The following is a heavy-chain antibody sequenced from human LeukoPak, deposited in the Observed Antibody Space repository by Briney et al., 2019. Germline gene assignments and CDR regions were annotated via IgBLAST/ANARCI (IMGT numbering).Heavy chain of an antibody. V-gene: IGHV4-59*01. Sequence: KSSETLSLTCTVSGGSISSYYWSWIRQPPGKGLEWIGYIHYSGSTSYNPSLKSRVTISVDTSKNQISLKVRSATAADTAVYYCARTTEDCSSTSCYQYWFDPWGQGTLDTVSS. J-gene: IGHJ5*02. CDR3: ARTTEDCSSTSCYQYWFDP. CDR1: GGSISSYY. D-gene: IGHD2-2*01. CDR2: IHYSGST.